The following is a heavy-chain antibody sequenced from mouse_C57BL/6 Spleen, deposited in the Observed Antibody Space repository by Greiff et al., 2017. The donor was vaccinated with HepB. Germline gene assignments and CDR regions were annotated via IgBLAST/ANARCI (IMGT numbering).Heavy chain of an antibody. CDR1: GYTFTSYW. CDR2: INPSSGYT. J-gene: IGHJ2*01. Sequence: QVQLQQSGAELAKPGASVKLSCKASGYTFTSYWMHWVKQRPGQGLEWIGYINPSSGYTKYNQKFKDKATLTAEKSSSTAYMQLSSLTYEDSAVYYCARGRELGDYWGQGTTLTVSS. CDR3: ARGRELGDY. V-gene: IGHV1-7*01. D-gene: IGHD4-1*01.